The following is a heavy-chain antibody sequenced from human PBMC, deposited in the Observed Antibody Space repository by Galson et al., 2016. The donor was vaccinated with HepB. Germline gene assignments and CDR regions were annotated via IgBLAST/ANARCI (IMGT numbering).Heavy chain of an antibody. J-gene: IGHJ4*02. V-gene: IGHV3-53*01. CDR1: EFTASSNY. CDR2: IYSGGST. D-gene: IGHD6-19*01. CDR3: ARALSGWDGFDY. Sequence: SLRLSCAASEFTASSNYLNWTRQAPGKGLEWVSAIYSGGSTHYADSVKGRFTISRDNSKNTVYLEMKSLRAEDTAVYYCARALSGWDGFDYWGQGTLVIVSS.